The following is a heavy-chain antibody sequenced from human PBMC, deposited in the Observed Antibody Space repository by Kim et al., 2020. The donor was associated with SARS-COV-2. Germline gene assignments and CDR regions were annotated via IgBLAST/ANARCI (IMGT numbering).Heavy chain of an antibody. CDR1: GFTVSSNY. Sequence: GGSLRLSCAASGFTVSSNYMSWVRQAPGKGLEWVSVIYSGGSTYYADSVKGRFTISRDNSKNTLYLQMNSLRAEDTAVYYCARDPPGRGLLWFGESGRFDYWGQGTLVTVSS. CDR2: IYSGGST. V-gene: IGHV3-66*02. CDR3: ARDPPGRGLLWFGESGRFDY. J-gene: IGHJ4*02. D-gene: IGHD3-10*01.